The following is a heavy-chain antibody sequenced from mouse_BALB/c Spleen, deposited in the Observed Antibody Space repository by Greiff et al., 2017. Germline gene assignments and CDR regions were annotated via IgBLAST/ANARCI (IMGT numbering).Heavy chain of an antibody. Sequence: LVKTGASVKISCKASGYSFTGYYMHWVKQSHGKSLEWIGYISCYNGATSYNQKFKGKATFTVDTSSSTAYMQFNSLTSEDSAVYYCARALSPTMGAMDYWGQGTSVTVSS. CDR3: ARALSPTMGAMDY. D-gene: IGHD1-1*02. V-gene: IGHV1S34*01. J-gene: IGHJ4*01. CDR1: GYSFTGYY. CDR2: ISCYNGAT.